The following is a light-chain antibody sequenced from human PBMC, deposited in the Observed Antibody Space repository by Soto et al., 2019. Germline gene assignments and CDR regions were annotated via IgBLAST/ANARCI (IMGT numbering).Light chain of an antibody. CDR3: GSYTNIKTFV. J-gene: IGLJ1*01. Sequence: QSALTQPASVSGSPGQSITISCTGTGSDVGGYNFVSWYQQHPGNAPKLMIYEVSNRPSGVSYRFSGSKSGNTASLTISGLQAEDEAAYYCGSYTNIKTFVFGNGTKVTV. CDR2: EVS. CDR1: GSDVGGYNF. V-gene: IGLV2-14*01.